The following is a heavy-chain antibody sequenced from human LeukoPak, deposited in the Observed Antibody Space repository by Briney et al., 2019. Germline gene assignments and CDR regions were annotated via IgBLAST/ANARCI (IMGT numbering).Heavy chain of an antibody. J-gene: IGHJ4*02. CDR1: GFTFSIYA. Sequence: PGGSLRLSCAASGFTFSIYAMSWVRQAPGKGLEWVSGISGSGGSTSYADSVKGRFTISRDNSKNTLYLQMNSLRAEDTAVYYCARELYYASSGYFDYWGQGTLVTASS. D-gene: IGHD3-22*01. V-gene: IGHV3-23*01. CDR3: ARELYYASSGYFDY. CDR2: ISGSGGST.